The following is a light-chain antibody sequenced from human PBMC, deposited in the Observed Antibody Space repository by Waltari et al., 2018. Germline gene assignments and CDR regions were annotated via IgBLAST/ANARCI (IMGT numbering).Light chain of an antibody. V-gene: IGKV1-9*01. CDR3: QQLKSYPIT. J-gene: IGKJ4*01. Sequence: TQLTQSPSSLAASVGDRVTISCRTSQVILDYLSWYQQKPGKAPKLLIYAASTLQSGVPSRFSGSGSGMDFNITISNLQPEDFATYYCQQLKSYPITFGGGTKVEIK. CDR2: AAS. CDR1: QVILDY.